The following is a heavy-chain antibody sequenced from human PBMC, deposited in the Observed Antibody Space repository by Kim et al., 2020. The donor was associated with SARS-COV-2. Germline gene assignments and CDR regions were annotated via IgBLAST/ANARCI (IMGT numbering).Heavy chain of an antibody. Sequence: ASVKVSCKVSGYTLTELSMHWVRQAPGKGLEWMGGFDPEDGETIYAQKFQGRVTMTEDTSTDTAYMELSSLRSEDTAVYYCATHALYSGYDYGTFDYWGQGTLVTVSS. J-gene: IGHJ4*02. V-gene: IGHV1-24*01. CDR3: ATHALYSGYDYGTFDY. CDR2: FDPEDGET. D-gene: IGHD5-12*01. CDR1: GYTLTELS.